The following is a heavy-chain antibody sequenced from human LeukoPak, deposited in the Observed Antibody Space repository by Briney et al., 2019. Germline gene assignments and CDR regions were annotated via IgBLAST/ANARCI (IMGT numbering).Heavy chain of an antibody. D-gene: IGHD3-16*02. Sequence: PGGSLRLSCAASGFTFSSYDMHWVRQATGKGLEWVPAIGTAGDTYYPGSVKGRFTISRENAKNSLYLQMNSLRAGDTAVYYCAAANLRLGELSLYYWGQGTLVTVSS. J-gene: IGHJ4*02. CDR1: GFTFSSYD. CDR3: AAANLRLGELSLYY. CDR2: IGTAGDT. V-gene: IGHV3-13*01.